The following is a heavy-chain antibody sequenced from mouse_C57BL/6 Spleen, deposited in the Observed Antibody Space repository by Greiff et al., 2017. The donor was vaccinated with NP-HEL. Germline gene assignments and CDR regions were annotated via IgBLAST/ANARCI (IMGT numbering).Heavy chain of an antibody. D-gene: IGHD1-1*01. CDR3: ARGGTTVVAPDYFDY. V-gene: IGHV1-81*01. Sequence: QVQLQQSGAELARPGASVKLSCKASGYTFTSYGISWVKQRTGQGLEWIGEIYPRSGNTYYNEKFKGKATLTADKSSSTAYMELRSLTSEDSAVYFCARGGTTVVAPDYFDYWGQGTTLTVSS. CDR1: GYTFTSYG. CDR2: IYPRSGNT. J-gene: IGHJ2*01.